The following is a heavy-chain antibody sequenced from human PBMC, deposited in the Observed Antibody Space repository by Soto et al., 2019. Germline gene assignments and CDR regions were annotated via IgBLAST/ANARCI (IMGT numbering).Heavy chain of an antibody. CDR3: ARDRGWSRSPYFAS. D-gene: IGHD2-15*01. Sequence: QVQSVESGGGVVQPGTSLRLSCAVSGFTFSNHGMHWVRQAPGKGLEWVAFISYDGRNQDYADSLKGRFTISRDKFKDTRVLQMHTLRADDTAVYYCARDRGWSRSPYFASWGHGTLVTVSS. CDR2: ISYDGRNQ. V-gene: IGHV3-33*01. J-gene: IGHJ4*01. CDR1: GFTFSNHG.